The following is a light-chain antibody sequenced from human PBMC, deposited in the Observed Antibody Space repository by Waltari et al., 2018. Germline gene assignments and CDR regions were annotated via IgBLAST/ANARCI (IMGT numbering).Light chain of an antibody. CDR3: QQGGGPLRFT. Sequence: ELVMTQSPVSLSVSPGERATLSCRASQNIRSTLAWYQQKPGQAPRLLIYGASTRATGIPDRFSGSGSGTDFTLSISRLEPEDFAVYYCQQGGGPLRFTFGQGTKLEIK. V-gene: IGKV3-20*01. J-gene: IGKJ2*01. CDR2: GAS. CDR1: QNIRST.